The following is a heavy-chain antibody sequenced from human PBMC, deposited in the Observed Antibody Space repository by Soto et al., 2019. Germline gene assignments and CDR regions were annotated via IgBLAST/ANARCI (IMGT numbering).Heavy chain of an antibody. V-gene: IGHV4-59*01. CDR3: ARRPRTTTPIPNWFDP. CDR1: GGSISSYY. J-gene: IGHJ5*02. CDR2: IYYSGIT. D-gene: IGHD2-15*01. Sequence: SETLSLTCTVSGGSISSYYWSWIRQPPGKGLEWIGYIYYSGITNYNPSLKSRVTISVDTSKNQFSLKLSSVTAADTAVYYCARRPRTTTPIPNWFDPWGPGTLMTV.